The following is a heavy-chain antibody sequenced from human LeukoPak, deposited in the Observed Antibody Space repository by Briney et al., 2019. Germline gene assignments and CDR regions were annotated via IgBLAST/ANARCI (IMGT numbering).Heavy chain of an antibody. D-gene: IGHD3-9*01. Sequence: PGRSLRLSCAPSGFTSSSYAMHGGRQAPGKGLEWGSVISYDGSNKYYADSGKGRFNISRDNSKNTLYLQMNSLRAEDTAVYYCARDRGAAYYDILTGYYYYYGMDVWGQGTPVTVSS. CDR3: ARDRGAAYYDILTGYYYYYGMDV. V-gene: IGHV3-30-3*01. CDR2: ISYDGSNK. CDR1: GFTSSSYA. J-gene: IGHJ6*02.